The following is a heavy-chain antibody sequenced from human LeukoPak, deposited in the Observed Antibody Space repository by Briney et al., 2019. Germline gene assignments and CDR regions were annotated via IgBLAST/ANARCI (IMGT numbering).Heavy chain of an antibody. Sequence: SETLSLTCTVSGDSISSGNYYWTWIRQPAGEGLEWIGRIYTSGNTNYNPSLKSRVTISMDTSKNQFSLNLNSVTAADTAVYYCARDRAGDSFDIWGQGTMVTVSS. CDR2: IYTSGNT. J-gene: IGHJ3*02. CDR3: ARDRAGDSFDI. CDR1: GDSISSGNYY. D-gene: IGHD7-27*01. V-gene: IGHV4-61*02.